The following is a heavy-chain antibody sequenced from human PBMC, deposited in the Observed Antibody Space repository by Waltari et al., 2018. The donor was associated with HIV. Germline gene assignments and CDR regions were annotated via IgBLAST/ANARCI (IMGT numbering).Heavy chain of an antibody. CDR1: GGSLSSSRYY. D-gene: IGHD3-3*01. Sequence: QLQLQESGPGLVKPSETLSLTCTVSGGSLSSSRYYWGWIRQPPGKGLEWIGSIYYSGSTYYNPSLKSRVTISVDTSKNQFSLKLSSVTAADTAVYYCARDHLGYDFWSGPNCWFDPWGQGTLVTVSS. V-gene: IGHV4-39*07. CDR2: IYYSGST. CDR3: ARDHLGYDFWSGPNCWFDP. J-gene: IGHJ5*02.